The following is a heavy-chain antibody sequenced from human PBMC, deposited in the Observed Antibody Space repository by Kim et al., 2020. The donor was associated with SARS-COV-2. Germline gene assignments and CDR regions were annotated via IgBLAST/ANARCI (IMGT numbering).Heavy chain of an antibody. V-gene: IGHV3-49*03. CDR3: TRRLLWFEELLYFDY. J-gene: IGHJ4*02. D-gene: IGHD3-10*01. CDR2: IRSKAYGGTT. CDR1: GFTFGDYA. Sequence: GGSLRLSCTASGFTFGDYAMSWFRQAPGKGLEWVGFIRSKAYGGTTEYAASVKGRITISRDDSKSNAYMKMNSLKTEDTAVYYRTRRLLWFEELLYFDYWGQGTLVTVSS.